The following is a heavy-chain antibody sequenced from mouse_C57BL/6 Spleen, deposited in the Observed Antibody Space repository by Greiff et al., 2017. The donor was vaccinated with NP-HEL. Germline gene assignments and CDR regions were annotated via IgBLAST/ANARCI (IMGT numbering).Heavy chain of an antibody. CDR3: ARDEGADEGAMDY. Sequence: EVKLVESGPGLVKPSQSVFLTCTVTGFSITTGYYRWSWIRQFPGNKLKWIGYIYYSGTSTYNTSLTNPTTITDDTPNNQFILEMNPMTAEDTATYYCARDEGADEGAMDYWGQGTSVTVSS. V-gene: IGHV3-5*01. CDR1: GFSITTGYYR. CDR2: IYYSGTS. J-gene: IGHJ4*01. D-gene: IGHD3-3*01.